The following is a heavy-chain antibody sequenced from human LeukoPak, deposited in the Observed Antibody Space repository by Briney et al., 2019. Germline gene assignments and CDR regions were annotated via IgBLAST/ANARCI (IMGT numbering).Heavy chain of an antibody. V-gene: IGHV3-11*04. D-gene: IGHD2-21*02. CDR1: GFTFSDYY. J-gene: IGHJ6*02. CDR2: ISSSGNTI. CDR3: ATVTAALYYYGMDV. Sequence: GGSLRLSCAASGFTFSDYYMSWIRQAPGKGLEWVSYISSSGNTIYYADSVKGRFTISRDNSKNTLYLQMNSLRAEDTAVYYCATVTAALYYYGMDVWGQGTTVTVSS.